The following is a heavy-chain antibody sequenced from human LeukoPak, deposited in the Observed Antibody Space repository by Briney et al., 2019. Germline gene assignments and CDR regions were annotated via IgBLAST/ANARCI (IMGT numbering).Heavy chain of an antibody. CDR1: GFTFSSYS. Sequence: GGSLRLSCAASGFTFSSYSMNWVRQAPGKGLEWVSAISGSGGSTYYADSVKGRFTISRDNSKNTLYLQMNSLRAEDTAVYYCAKAPYRGGYYYYYMDVWGKGTTVTVSS. CDR2: ISGSGGST. CDR3: AKAPYRGGYYYYYMDV. V-gene: IGHV3-23*01. D-gene: IGHD2-21*01. J-gene: IGHJ6*03.